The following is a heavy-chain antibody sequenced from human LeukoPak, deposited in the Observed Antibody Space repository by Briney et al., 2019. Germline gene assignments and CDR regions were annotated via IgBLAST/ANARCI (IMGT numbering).Heavy chain of an antibody. J-gene: IGHJ4*02. D-gene: IGHD6-13*01. CDR2: IYYSGST. CDR1: GGSISSGGYY. CDR3: ARGGGPKYSSSWYFLSYFDY. Sequence: SQTLSLTCTVSGGSISSGGYYWSWIRQHPGKGLEWIGYIYYSGSTYYNPSRKSRVTISVDTSKNQFSLKLSSVTAADTAVYYCARGGGPKYSSSWYFLSYFDYWGQGTLVTVSS. V-gene: IGHV4-31*03.